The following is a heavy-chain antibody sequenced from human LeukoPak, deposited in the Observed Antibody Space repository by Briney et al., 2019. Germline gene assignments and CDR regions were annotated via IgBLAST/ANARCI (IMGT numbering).Heavy chain of an antibody. J-gene: IGHJ4*02. V-gene: IGHV3-23*01. D-gene: IGHD3-3*01. CDR3: AKVAIFGVVIPFYFDY. CDR1: GFTFSSYA. CDR2: ISGSGGST. Sequence: GGSLRLSCAASGFTFSSYAMSWVRQAPGKGLEWVSAISGSGGSTYYADSVKGRFTISRDNSKNTLYLQMNSLRAEDTAAYYCAKVAIFGVVIPFYFDYWGQGTLVTVSS.